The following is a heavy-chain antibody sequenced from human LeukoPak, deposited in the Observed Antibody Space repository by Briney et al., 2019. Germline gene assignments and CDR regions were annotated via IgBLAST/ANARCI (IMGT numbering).Heavy chain of an antibody. D-gene: IGHD3-16*02. J-gene: IGHJ5*02. CDR3: ARLGLTMNYDYVWESYRYNTWFDP. CDR2: IYYSGST. Sequence: SETLSLTCTVSGGSISSYYWSWIRQPPGKGLEWIGYIYYSGSTNYNPSLKSRVTISVDASKNQFSLKLSSVTAADTAVYYCARLGLTMNYDYVWESYRYNTWFDPWGQGTLVTVSS. CDR1: GGSISSYY. V-gene: IGHV4-59*08.